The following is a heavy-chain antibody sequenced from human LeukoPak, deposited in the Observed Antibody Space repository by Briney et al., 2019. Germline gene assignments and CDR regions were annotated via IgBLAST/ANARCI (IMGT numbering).Heavy chain of an antibody. CDR1: GFTVSSTY. Sequence: GGSLRLSCAASGFTVSSTYMSWVRQAPGKGLEWVSVIYSGGGTFYSDSVKGRFTISRDNSKNTLYLQMNSLRAEDTAVYYCARDTYSSSISMFDYWGQGTLVTVSS. J-gene: IGHJ4*02. D-gene: IGHD6-6*01. V-gene: IGHV3-53*05. CDR2: IYSGGGT. CDR3: ARDTYSSSISMFDY.